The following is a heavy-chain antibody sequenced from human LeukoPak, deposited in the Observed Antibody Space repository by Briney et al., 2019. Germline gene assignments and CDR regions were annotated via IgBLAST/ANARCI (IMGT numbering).Heavy chain of an antibody. J-gene: IGHJ5*02. V-gene: IGHV1-8*02. CDR3: AITLTSYSSSSPP. D-gene: IGHD6-6*01. CDR2: MNPNSGNT. Sequence: ASVKVSCKASGGTFSSYAINWVRQATGQGLEWMGWMNPNSGNTGYAQKFQGRVTMTRNTSISTAYMELSSLRSEDTAVYYCAITLTSYSSSSPPWGQGTLVTVSS. CDR1: GGTFSSYA.